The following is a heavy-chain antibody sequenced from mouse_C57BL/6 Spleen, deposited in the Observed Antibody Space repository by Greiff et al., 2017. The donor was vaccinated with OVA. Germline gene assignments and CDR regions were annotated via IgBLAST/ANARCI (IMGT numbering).Heavy chain of an antibody. Sequence: QVQLQQSGAELVKPGASVKMSCKASGYTFTSYWITWVKQRPGQGLEWIGDIYPGSGSTNYNEKFKSTATLTVDTSSSTAYMQLSSLTSEDSAVYYCARDSSGYPGYWGQGTTLTVSS. CDR2: IYPGSGST. CDR1: GYTFTSYW. CDR3: ARDSSGYPGY. D-gene: IGHD3-2*02. J-gene: IGHJ2*01. V-gene: IGHV1-55*01.